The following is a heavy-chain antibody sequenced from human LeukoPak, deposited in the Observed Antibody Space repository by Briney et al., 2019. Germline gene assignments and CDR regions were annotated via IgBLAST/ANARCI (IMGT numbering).Heavy chain of an antibody. CDR3: ARDRSSSYTRDWYDP. CDR2: IYNSESI. D-gene: IGHD6-13*01. J-gene: IGHJ5*02. V-gene: IGHV4-4*07. Sequence: PSETLSLTYTVSGGSTNGYYWSWIRQPAGKGLEWIGRIYNSESINYNPSLKSRVTMSIDTSKNQFSLKLNSVTAADTAVYYCARDRSSSYTRDWYDPWGQGALVTVSS. CDR1: GGSTNGYY.